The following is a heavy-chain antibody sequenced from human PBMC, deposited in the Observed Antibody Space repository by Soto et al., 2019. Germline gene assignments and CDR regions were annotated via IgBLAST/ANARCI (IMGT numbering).Heavy chain of an antibody. CDR1: GYTFSDYA. J-gene: IGHJ2*01. Sequence: VQLVQSGGEVKKPGASVKVPCQASGYTFSDYAISWVRQAPGQGLEWMGWISASTRNTDQAQNFQGRVIMTLDTSTNTAYMELRSLRSDDTAVYYCVRCYCSVGSCYACWHFDLWGRGTLVTVSS. D-gene: IGHD2-15*01. CDR2: ISASTRNT. CDR3: VRCYCSVGSCYACWHFDL. V-gene: IGHV1-18*01.